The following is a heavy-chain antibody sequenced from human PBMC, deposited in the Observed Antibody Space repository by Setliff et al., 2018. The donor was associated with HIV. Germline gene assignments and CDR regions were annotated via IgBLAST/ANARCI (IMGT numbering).Heavy chain of an antibody. Sequence: KPSETLSLTCTVSGGSISSYYWSWIRQPPGKGLEWMGYIYHSGTSNYNPSLTSRVTISVDTSKNQCSLKLSSVTAADTAVYFCARSLTYDAFDIWGQGTMVTVSS. J-gene: IGHJ3*02. V-gene: IGHV4-59*01. CDR1: GGSISSYY. CDR3: ARSLTYDAFDI. D-gene: IGHD7-27*01. CDR2: IYHSGTS.